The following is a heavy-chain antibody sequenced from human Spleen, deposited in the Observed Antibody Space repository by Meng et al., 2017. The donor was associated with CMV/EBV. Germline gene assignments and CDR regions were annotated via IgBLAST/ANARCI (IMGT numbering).Heavy chain of an antibody. CDR2: ISSSGSTI. CDR1: GFTFSDYY. D-gene: IGHD3-10*01. V-gene: IGHV3-11*01. J-gene: IGHJ5*02. Sequence: GGSLRLSCAASGFTFSDYYMSWIRQAPGKGLEWVSYISSSGSTIYYADSVKGRFTISRDNSKNTLYLQMNSLRVEDTAVYYCARGNYGSGSDNWFDPWGQGTLVTVSS. CDR3: ARGNYGSGSDNWFDP.